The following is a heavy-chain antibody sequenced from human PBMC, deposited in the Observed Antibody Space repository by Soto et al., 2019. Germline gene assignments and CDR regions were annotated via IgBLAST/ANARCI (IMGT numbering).Heavy chain of an antibody. CDR1: AFTFSDYA. CDR2: ISGSGATT. CDR3: AKVDFWNWYFDL. Sequence: GGSLRLSWAPSAFTFSDYAMSWVRQAQGKGLEWVSGISGSGATTYYADSLKGRFTISRDNSKNTLFLQMNSLRAEDTAVYYCAKVDFWNWYFDLWGHGTLVTVSS. D-gene: IGHD3-3*01. J-gene: IGHJ2*01. V-gene: IGHV3-23*01.